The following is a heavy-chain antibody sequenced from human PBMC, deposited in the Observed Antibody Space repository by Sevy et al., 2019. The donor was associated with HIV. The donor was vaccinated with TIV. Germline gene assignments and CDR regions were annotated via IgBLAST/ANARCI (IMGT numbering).Heavy chain of an antibody. CDR3: ARDRGEILSSAFDY. CDR1: GFSFSDYR. CDR2: ISYDGRNNK. J-gene: IGHJ4*02. V-gene: IGHV3-30*03. Sequence: QLRGSLRLSCAASGFSFSDYRMHWVRQAPGKGLEWVAVISYDGRNNKYNADSVKGRFTISRDNSKNTLYLQMNSLRAEDTAIYYCARDRGEILSSAFDYWGQGTLVTVSS. D-gene: IGHD3-16*01.